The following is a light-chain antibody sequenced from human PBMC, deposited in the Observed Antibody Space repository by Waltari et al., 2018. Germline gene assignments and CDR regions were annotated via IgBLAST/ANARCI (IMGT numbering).Light chain of an antibody. CDR2: GAS. V-gene: IGKV3-20*01. Sequence: EIVLTQSPGTLSLSPGERATLSCRASQSVSSSYLAWYQQKPGQAPRLLIYGASSRATGIPDRFSGGGSGTDFTLTISRLEPEDFAVYYCQQYGRSPPLFTFGPGTRVDIK. J-gene: IGKJ3*01. CDR3: QQYGRSPPLFT. CDR1: QSVSSSY.